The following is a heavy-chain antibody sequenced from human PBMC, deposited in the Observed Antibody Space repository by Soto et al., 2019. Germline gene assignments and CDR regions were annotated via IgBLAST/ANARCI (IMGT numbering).Heavy chain of an antibody. CDR3: AKDLLPRYSSGPDY. CDR2: ISYDGSNK. Sequence: GGSLRLSCAASGFSFSSYGMHWVRQAPGKGLEWVAVISYDGSNKYYADSVKGRFTISRDNSKNTLYLQMNSLRAEDTAVYYCAKDLLPRYSSGPDYLGQGTLVTVSS. CDR1: GFSFSSYG. J-gene: IGHJ4*02. V-gene: IGHV3-30*18. D-gene: IGHD6-19*01.